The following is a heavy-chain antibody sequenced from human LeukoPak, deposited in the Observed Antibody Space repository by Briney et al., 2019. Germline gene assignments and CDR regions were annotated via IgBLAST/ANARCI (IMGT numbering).Heavy chain of an antibody. CDR2: ISYDGTNI. Sequence: GRSLRLSCAASGFTFSSYAMHWVRQAPGKGLEWVAVISYDGTNIYYADSVKGRFTISRDNSKNTLYLQMNSLRAEDTAVYYCAKTVVRNYYFDYWGQGTLVTVSS. CDR1: GFTFSSYA. CDR3: AKTVVRNYYFDY. V-gene: IGHV3-30*04. D-gene: IGHD2-21*01. J-gene: IGHJ4*02.